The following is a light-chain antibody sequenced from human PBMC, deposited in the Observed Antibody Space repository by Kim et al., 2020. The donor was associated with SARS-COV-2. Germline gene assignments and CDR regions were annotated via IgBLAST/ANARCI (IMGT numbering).Light chain of an antibody. V-gene: IGLV3-1*01. Sequence: SVSPGQTARLTCSGDRLGNKFAAWYQQKPGQSPVLIIYQDTKRPSGIPERFSGSNSGNSATLTISGTQAMDEADYYCQAWDSTTYVFGTGTKVTVL. CDR3: QAWDSTTYV. CDR2: QDT. J-gene: IGLJ1*01. CDR1: RLGNKF.